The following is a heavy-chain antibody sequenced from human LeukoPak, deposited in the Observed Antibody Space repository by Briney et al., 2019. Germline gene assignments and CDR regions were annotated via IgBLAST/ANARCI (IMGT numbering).Heavy chain of an antibody. CDR1: GFTFDDYA. J-gene: IGHJ4*02. D-gene: IGHD6-19*01. Sequence: PGGSLRLSCAASGFTFDDYAMHWVRQAPGKGLEWVSAISGSGGSTYYADSVKGRFTISRDNSKNTLYLRMNSLRAEDTAVYYCAKSIRSSGWYEDYWGQGTLVTVSS. CDR3: AKSIRSSGWYEDY. V-gene: IGHV3-23*01. CDR2: ISGSGGST.